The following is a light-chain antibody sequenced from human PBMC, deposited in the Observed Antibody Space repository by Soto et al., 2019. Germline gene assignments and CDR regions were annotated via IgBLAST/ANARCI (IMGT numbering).Light chain of an antibody. CDR1: QSVSSSY. J-gene: IGKJ1*01. V-gene: IGKV3-20*01. CDR3: QQYGSSPWT. CDR2: GAS. Sequence: EIVLTQSPGTLSLSPGERATLSCRASQSVSSSYLAWYQQKPGQAPRPLIYGASSRAIGIPDRFSGSESGTDVTLTISRLEPEDFAVYYCQQYGSSPWTFGQGTKVEIK.